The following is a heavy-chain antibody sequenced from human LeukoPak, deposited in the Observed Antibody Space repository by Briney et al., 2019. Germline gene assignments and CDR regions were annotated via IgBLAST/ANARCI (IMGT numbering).Heavy chain of an antibody. Sequence: PGGSLRLACAASGLTFSSYTMNWVRQAPGQGLEWVSSISNGNSYIYYADSVKGRFTISRDNAKSSLYLQMNSLRPEDTAVYYCAKVATSSHPFDFWGQGTLVTVSS. CDR3: AKVATSSHPFDF. V-gene: IGHV3-21*01. CDR2: ISNGNSYI. J-gene: IGHJ4*02. CDR1: GLTFSSYT.